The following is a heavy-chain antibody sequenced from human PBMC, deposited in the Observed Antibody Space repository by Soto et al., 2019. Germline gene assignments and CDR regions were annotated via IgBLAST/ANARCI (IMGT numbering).Heavy chain of an antibody. J-gene: IGHJ5*02. CDR2: INPNSGGT. CDR1: GYTFTGYY. D-gene: IGHD6-13*01. Sequence: ASVKVSCKASGYTFTGYYMHWVRQAPGQGLEWMGWINPNSGGTNYAQKFQGRVTMTRDTSISTAYMELSRLRSDDTAVYYCARDSSSGYSGWFDPWGQGTLVTVSS. CDR3: ARDSSSGYSGWFDP. V-gene: IGHV1-2*02.